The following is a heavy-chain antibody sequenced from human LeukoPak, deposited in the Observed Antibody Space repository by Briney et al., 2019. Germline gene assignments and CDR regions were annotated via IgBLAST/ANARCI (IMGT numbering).Heavy chain of an antibody. V-gene: IGHV4-39*01. J-gene: IGHJ4*02. D-gene: IGHD1-14*01. Sequence: SETLSLTCSVSGFSISRSSYYWGWIRQPPGKGLGWSGCLYNTETTYYNPSLQSRVTISVDTSKNLFSRKLSSVTAADTAVYYCARHPTLTSGGNFDYWGQGTMVTVCS. CDR2: LYNTETT. CDR3: ARHPTLTSGGNFDY. CDR1: GFSISRSSYY.